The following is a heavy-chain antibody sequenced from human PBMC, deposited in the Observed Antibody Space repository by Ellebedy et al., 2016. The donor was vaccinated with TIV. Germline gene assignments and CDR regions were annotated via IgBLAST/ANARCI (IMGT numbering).Heavy chain of an antibody. J-gene: IGHJ4*02. D-gene: IGHD3-10*01. Sequence: GGSLRLSCAASGFSFSSYGMHWVRQAPGKGPEWVAFIRHDGSKTYYTDSVKGRFTISRDNSENTLHLEMNSLRAEDTALYYCARTMVRGVLVIGKFDFWGQGTLVTVSS. CDR2: IRHDGSKT. CDR3: ARTMVRGVLVIGKFDF. V-gene: IGHV3-30*02. CDR1: GFSFSSYG.